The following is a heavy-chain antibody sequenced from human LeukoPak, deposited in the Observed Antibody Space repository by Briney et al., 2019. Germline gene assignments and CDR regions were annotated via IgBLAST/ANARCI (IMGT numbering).Heavy chain of an antibody. J-gene: IGHJ3*02. V-gene: IGHV3-21*01. CDR3: ARDYGGYYYDRPGAFDI. CDR2: ISSSGSYI. CDR1: GFTFSSYV. Sequence: GGSLRLSCAASGFTFSSYVMTWVRQAPGKGLEWVSSISSSGSYIYYADSVKGRFTISRDNAKNSLYLQMNSLRAEDTAVYYCARDYGGYYYDRPGAFDIWGQGTMVTVSS. D-gene: IGHD3-22*01.